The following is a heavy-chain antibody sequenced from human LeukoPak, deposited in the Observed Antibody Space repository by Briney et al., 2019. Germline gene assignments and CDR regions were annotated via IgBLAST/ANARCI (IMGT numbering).Heavy chain of an antibody. J-gene: IGHJ5*02. CDR1: GFAFSVYA. Sequence: PGGSLRLSCAASGFAFSVYAMSWVRQAPGKGLEWVSRINGSGYTTYYADSVKGRFTISRDNSKNTLYLQLNTLRAEDTARYYCARYCTDNCYGGLDPWGQGTLVTVSS. CDR3: ARYCTDNCYGGLDP. D-gene: IGHD2-8*02. CDR2: INGSGYTT. V-gene: IGHV3-23*01.